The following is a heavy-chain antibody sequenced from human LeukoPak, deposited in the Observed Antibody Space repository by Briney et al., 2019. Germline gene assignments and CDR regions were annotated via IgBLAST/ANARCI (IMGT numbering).Heavy chain of an antibody. J-gene: IGHJ4*02. D-gene: IGHD4-23*01. V-gene: IGHV4-30-4*01. CDR2: IYYSGST. Sequence: SETLSLTCTVSGGSISSGGYYWSWIRQSPGKGLEWIGYIYYSGSTYYNPSLKSRVTISVDTSKNQFSLKLSSVTAADTAVYYCAREVSRWPYYFDYWGQGTLVTVSS. CDR3: AREVSRWPYYFDY. CDR1: GGSISSGGYY.